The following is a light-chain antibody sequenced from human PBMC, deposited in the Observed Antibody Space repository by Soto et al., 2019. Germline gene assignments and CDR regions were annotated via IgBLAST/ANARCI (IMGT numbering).Light chain of an antibody. V-gene: IGKV3-20*01. CDR1: QSVSSSY. CDR2: GAS. CDR3: QQYGSSPPT. Sequence: EIVLTQSPVTLSLSPGERATLSCRASQSVSSSYLAWYQQKPGQAPRLLIYGASSRATGIPDRFSGSGSGTDFSLTISSLEPEDFAVYYCQQYGSSPPTFGQGTKVEIK. J-gene: IGKJ1*01.